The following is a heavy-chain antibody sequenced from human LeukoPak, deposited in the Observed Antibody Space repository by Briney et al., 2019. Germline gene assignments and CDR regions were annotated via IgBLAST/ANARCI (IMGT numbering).Heavy chain of an antibody. CDR1: GFTFSSHW. CDR3: ARPPTRYEGYAFDI. CDR2: INSDGSST. V-gene: IGHV3-74*01. D-gene: IGHD5-12*01. J-gene: IGHJ3*02. Sequence: PGGSLRLSCAASGFTFSSHWMHWVRQAPGKGLVWVSRINSDGSSTSYADSVKGRFTISRDNAKNTLYLQMNSLRAEDTAVYYCARPPTRYEGYAFDIWGQGTMVTVSS.